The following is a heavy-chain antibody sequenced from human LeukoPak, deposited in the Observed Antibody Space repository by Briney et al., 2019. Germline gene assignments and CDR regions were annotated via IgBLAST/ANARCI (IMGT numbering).Heavy chain of an antibody. Sequence: SETQSLTCPLSAGSIGRYYRNWIRQPPGKGLEWIVYIHYSGSTNHNASLKSRVTISVDTSKNQFSLKLSSVTAADTGVYYCARDGVAGGFDYWGQGTLVTVSS. D-gene: IGHD6-19*01. V-gene: IGHV4-59*01. CDR1: AGSIGRYY. J-gene: IGHJ4*02. CDR2: IHYSGST. CDR3: ARDGVAGGFDY.